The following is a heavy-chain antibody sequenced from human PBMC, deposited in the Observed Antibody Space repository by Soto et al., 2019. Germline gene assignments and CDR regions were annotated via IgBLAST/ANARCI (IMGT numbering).Heavy chain of an antibody. CDR1: GGSFSGYY. V-gene: IGHV4-34*01. CDR3: ARDEPLVRGLRWFDP. Sequence: SETLSLTCAVYGGSFSGYYWSWIRQPPGKGLEWIGEINHSGSTNYNPSLKSRVTISVDTPKNQFSLKLSSVTAADTAVYYCARDEPLVRGLRWFDPWGQGTLVTVSS. CDR2: INHSGST. D-gene: IGHD3-10*01. J-gene: IGHJ5*02.